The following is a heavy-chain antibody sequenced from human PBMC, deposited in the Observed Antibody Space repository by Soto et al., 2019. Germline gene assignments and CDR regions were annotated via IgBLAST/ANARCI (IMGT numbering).Heavy chain of an antibody. Sequence: PGGSVRLSXAASGFTFSRYWMHWVRQAPGKGLVWVSRIDSYGSATSQVDSVEGRFTISRDNAKNTLYLQMNSLRAEDTAVYYCARGWVEGLSRQPPTDYWGQGTLVTVSS. V-gene: IGHV3-74*01. D-gene: IGHD3-3*01. J-gene: IGHJ4*02. CDR1: GFTFSRYW. CDR2: IDSYGSAT. CDR3: ARGWVEGLSRQPPTDY.